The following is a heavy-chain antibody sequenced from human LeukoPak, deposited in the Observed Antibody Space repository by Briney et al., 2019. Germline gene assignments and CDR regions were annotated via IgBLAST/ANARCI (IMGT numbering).Heavy chain of an antibody. CDR1: GYSISSGYY. CDR3: ARSNGVVVVNDFDY. V-gene: IGHV4-38-2*02. CDR2: IYHSGST. Sequence: SETLSLTCTVSGYSISSGYYWGWIRQPPGRGLEWIGSIYHSGSTYYNPSLKSRVTISVDTSKNQFSLKLSYVTAADTAVYYCARSNGVVVVNDFDYWGQGTLVTVSS. D-gene: IGHD3-22*01. J-gene: IGHJ4*02.